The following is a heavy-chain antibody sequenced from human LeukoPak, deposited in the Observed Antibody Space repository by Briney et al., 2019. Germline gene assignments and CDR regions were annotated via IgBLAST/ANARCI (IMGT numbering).Heavy chain of an antibody. Sequence: ASVKVSCKASGYTFTSYGISWVRQAPGQGLEWVGWISAYNGNTNYAQKLQGRVTMTTDTSTSTACMELRSLRSDDTAVYYCARGRYYDFWSGKGWFDPWGQGTLVTVSS. CDR2: ISAYNGNT. CDR1: GYTFTSYG. D-gene: IGHD3-3*01. V-gene: IGHV1-18*01. J-gene: IGHJ5*02. CDR3: ARGRYYDFWSGKGWFDP.